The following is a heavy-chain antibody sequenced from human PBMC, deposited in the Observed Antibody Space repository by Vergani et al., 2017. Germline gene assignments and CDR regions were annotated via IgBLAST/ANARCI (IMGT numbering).Heavy chain of an antibody. CDR2: IYPADSDT. CDR3: ARHTTYTDS. J-gene: IGHJ4*02. V-gene: IGHV5-51*01. Sequence: EVELVQSGPEMRKPGESLTISCKGSEYSFGNYWIGWVRQMPGKGLEWMGIIYPADSDTRYSPSFQGEVTISADKSISTAFLQWDSLKASDAALYYCARHTTYTDSWGQGTLVTVSS. D-gene: IGHD1-1*01. CDR1: EYSFGNYW.